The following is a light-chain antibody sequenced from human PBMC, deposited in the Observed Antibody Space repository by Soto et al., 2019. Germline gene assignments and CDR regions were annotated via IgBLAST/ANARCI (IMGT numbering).Light chain of an antibody. CDR1: QSVSSSY. Sequence: EIVLTQSPVTLSLSPGERATLSCRASQSVSSSYLAWYQQKTGQAPRLLIYGASSRATGIPDRFSGSGSGTDFTLTIIKLEPEDFAVYYCQQYGSSPSTFGQGTRLEIK. V-gene: IGKV3-20*01. J-gene: IGKJ5*01. CDR3: QQYGSSPST. CDR2: GAS.